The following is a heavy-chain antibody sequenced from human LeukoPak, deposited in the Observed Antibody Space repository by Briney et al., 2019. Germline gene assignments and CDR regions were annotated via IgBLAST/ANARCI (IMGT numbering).Heavy chain of an antibody. V-gene: IGHV4-39*07. Sequence: SETLSLTCTVSGGPISSDSYYWSWIRQPPGKGLEWIGEINHSGSTNYNPSLKSRVTISVDTSKNQFSLKLSSVTAADTAVYYCARSEYYDFWSGFNWFDPWGQGTLVTVSS. CDR2: INHSGST. CDR3: ARSEYYDFWSGFNWFDP. CDR1: GGPISSDSYY. J-gene: IGHJ5*02. D-gene: IGHD3-3*01.